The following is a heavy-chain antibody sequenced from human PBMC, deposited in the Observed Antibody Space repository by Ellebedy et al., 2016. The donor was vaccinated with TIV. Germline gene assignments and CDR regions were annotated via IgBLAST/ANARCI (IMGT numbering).Heavy chain of an antibody. CDR3: AVEPYYDFWSDPNAMPYYFDY. CDR1: GGTFSSYA. Sequence: SVKVSCXASGGTFSSYAISWVRQAPGQGLEWMGGIIPIFGTANYAQKFQGRVTITADESTSTAYMELSSLRSEDTAVYYCAVEPYYDFWSDPNAMPYYFDYWGQGTLVTVSS. J-gene: IGHJ4*02. V-gene: IGHV1-69*13. D-gene: IGHD3-3*01. CDR2: IIPIFGTA.